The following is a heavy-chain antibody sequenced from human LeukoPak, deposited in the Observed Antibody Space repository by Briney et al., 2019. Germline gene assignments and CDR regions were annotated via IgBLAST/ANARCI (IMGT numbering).Heavy chain of an antibody. J-gene: IGHJ3*02. V-gene: IGHV4-59*01. CDR2: IHYSGSI. Sequence: SETLSLTCTVSGGSIGSYYWSWIRQPPGRGLEWIGYIHYSGSINSNPSLKSRVTISVDTSKNQSSLRLSSVTAADTAVYYCARVGSYAFDIWGQGTMVAVSS. CDR3: ARVGSYAFDI. CDR1: GGSIGSYY.